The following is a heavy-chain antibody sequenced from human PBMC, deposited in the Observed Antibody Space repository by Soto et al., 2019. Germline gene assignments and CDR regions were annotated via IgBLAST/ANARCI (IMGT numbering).Heavy chain of an antibody. J-gene: IGHJ1*01. Sequence: GGSLRRSGAASGFSFSSCWMSWVRQDPGKGLEWVANINGDRSEKNYVDSVKGRFTISRDDAKNSLYLQMNSLRDEDTAVYYCVRNEAPGIYWGQGTLVTV. CDR1: GFSFSSCW. V-gene: IGHV3-7*01. D-gene: IGHD6-13*01. CDR2: INGDRSEK. CDR3: VRNEAPGIY.